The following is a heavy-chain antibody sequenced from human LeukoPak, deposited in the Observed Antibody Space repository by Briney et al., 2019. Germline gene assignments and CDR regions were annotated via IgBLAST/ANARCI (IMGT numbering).Heavy chain of an antibody. CDR2: INPSGGSA. Sequence: ASVKVSCKASGYTFTSYYMHWVRQAPGQGLEWMAIINPSGGSATYAQKFQGRVTVTTDMSTSTVYIDLSSLRSEDMAVYFCARADSDYDGFDYWGQGTLVTVSS. J-gene: IGHJ4*02. CDR1: GYTFTSYY. CDR3: ARADSDYDGFDY. V-gene: IGHV1-46*01. D-gene: IGHD3-22*01.